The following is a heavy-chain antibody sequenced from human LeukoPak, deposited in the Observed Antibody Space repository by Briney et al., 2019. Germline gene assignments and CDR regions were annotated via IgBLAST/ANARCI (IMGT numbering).Heavy chain of an antibody. CDR2: INHSGST. D-gene: IGHD3-9*01. CDR1: GGSFSGYY. V-gene: IGHV4-34*01. J-gene: IGHJ4*02. Sequence: SETLSLTCAVYGGSFSGYYWSWIRQPPGKGLEWIGEINHSGSTNYNPSLKSRVTISVDTSKNQFSLNLSSVTAADTAVYYCARRIWYYDILTAYNIWGQGTPVTVSS. CDR3: ARRIWYYDILTAYNI.